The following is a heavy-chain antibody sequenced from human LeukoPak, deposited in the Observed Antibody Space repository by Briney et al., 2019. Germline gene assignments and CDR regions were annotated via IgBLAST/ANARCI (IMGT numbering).Heavy chain of an antibody. D-gene: IGHD6-19*01. V-gene: IGHV4-59*08. Sequence: SETLSLTCTVSGGSISSYYWSWIRQPPGKGLEWIGYIYYSGSTNYNPSLKSRVTISVDTSKNQFSLKLSSVTAADTAVYYCARHAGRSSGWYYDYFDYWGQGTLVTVSS. J-gene: IGHJ4*02. CDR3: ARHAGRSSGWYYDYFDY. CDR1: GGSISSYY. CDR2: IYYSGST.